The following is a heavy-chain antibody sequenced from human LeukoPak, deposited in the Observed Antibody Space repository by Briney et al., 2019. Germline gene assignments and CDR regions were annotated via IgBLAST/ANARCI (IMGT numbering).Heavy chain of an antibody. V-gene: IGHV4-30-4*07. D-gene: IGHD6-25*01. CDR3: ARGTYSSDFEY. CDR2: MYYTGNT. Sequence: SQTLSLTCAVSGGSISSGGYSWSWIRQPPGKGLEWIGYMYYTGNTHYNPSLRSRITISVDTSKNQFSLKLSSVTAADTAVYYCARGTYSSDFEYWGQGTLVTVSS. J-gene: IGHJ4*02. CDR1: GGSISSGGYS.